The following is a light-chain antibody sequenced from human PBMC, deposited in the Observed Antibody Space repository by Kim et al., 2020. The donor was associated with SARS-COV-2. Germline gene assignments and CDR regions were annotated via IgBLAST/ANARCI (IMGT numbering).Light chain of an antibody. CDR3: MQYTFSPT. J-gene: IGKJ2*01. CDR2: KVS. Sequence: GQPAAMSCKSSQSRVHGDGKTYLYWVQQRTGKSPRRLIYKVSNRDSGVPDRFSGSRSGTDFTLTISRVEAEDVGAYYSMQYTFSPTFGQETKLEIK. CDR1: QSRVHGDGKTY. V-gene: IGKV2-30*02.